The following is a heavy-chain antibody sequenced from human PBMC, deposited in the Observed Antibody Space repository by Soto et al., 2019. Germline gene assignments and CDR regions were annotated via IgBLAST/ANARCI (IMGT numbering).Heavy chain of an antibody. Sequence: NPSETLSLTCAVYGGSFSGYYWTWIRQPPGKGLEWIGYINHSGSTNYNPSLKSRVTISVDTSKNQFSLKLTSVTAADTAVYYCARDKITGLFDYWGQGTLVTVS. CDR2: INHSGST. J-gene: IGHJ4*02. CDR3: ARDKITGLFDY. CDR1: GGSFSGYY. D-gene: IGHD2-8*02. V-gene: IGHV4-34*01.